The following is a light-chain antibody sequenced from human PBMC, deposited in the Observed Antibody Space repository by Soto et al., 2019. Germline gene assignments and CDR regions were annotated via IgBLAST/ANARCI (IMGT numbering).Light chain of an antibody. CDR2: LGS. Sequence: DIVMTPSPVSRPVTPGEPASITCRSSQSLLHSDGYNYLDWYLQKPGQSPQLLIYLGSNRASGVPDRFSGSGSGTDFTLKISRVEAEDVGVYYCMQALQTPLTFGGGTKVEIK. J-gene: IGKJ4*01. CDR1: QSLLHSDGYNY. V-gene: IGKV2-28*01. CDR3: MQALQTPLT.